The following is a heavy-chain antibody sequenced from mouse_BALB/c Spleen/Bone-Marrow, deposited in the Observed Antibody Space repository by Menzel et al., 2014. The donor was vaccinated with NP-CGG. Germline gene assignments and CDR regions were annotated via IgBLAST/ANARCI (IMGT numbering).Heavy chain of an antibody. V-gene: IGHV1S56*01. D-gene: IGHD3-2*01. CDR2: IYPGDGST. CDR1: GYTFTNYD. CDR3: ARSGDSSGYGFAY. Sequence: VKLVESGPELVKPGALVKISCKASGYTFTNYDINWVKRRPGQGLEWIGWIYPGDGSTKYNEKFKGKATLTADKSSSTAYMQLSSLTSENSAVYFCARSGDSSGYGFAYWGQGTLVTVPA. J-gene: IGHJ3*01.